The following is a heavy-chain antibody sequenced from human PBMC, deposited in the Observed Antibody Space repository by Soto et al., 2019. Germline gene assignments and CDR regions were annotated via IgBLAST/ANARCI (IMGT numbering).Heavy chain of an antibody. CDR1: GFTFSSYA. J-gene: IGHJ6*03. CDR3: AKANTKKERAAAYYYYYLAV. D-gene: IGHD3-3*01. CDR2: ISGSGGST. Sequence: PGGSLRLSCAASGFTFSSYAMSWVRQAPGKGLEWVSAISGSGGSTYYADSVKGRFTISRDNSKNTLYLQMNSLRAEDTAVYYCAKANTKKERAAAYYYYYLAVWGKGTTDPVS. V-gene: IGHV3-23*01.